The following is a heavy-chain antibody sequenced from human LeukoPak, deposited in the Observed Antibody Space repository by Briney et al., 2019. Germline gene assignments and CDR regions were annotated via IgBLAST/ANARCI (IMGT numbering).Heavy chain of an antibody. CDR3: ARDRKEMATVYYFDY. CDR2: IYSGGST. J-gene: IGHJ4*02. CDR1: GFTVSSNY. V-gene: IGHV3-66*02. D-gene: IGHD5-24*01. Sequence: GGSLRLSCAASGFTVSSNYMSWVRPAPGKGLEWVSVIYSGGSTYYADSVKGRFTISRDNSNNTLYLQMNSLRAEDTAVYYCARDRKEMATVYYFDYWGQGTLVTVSS.